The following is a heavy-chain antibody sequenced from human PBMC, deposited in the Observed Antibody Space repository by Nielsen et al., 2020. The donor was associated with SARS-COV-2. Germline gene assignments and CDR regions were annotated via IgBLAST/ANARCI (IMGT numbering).Heavy chain of an antibody. D-gene: IGHD3-10*02. CDR2: INSDGSST. J-gene: IGHJ5*02. V-gene: IGHV3-74*01. CDR3: ACSGWFDP. Sequence: GESLKISCAASGFTFSSYGMHWVRQAPGKGLVWVSRINSDGSSTSYVDSVKGRFTISRDNSKNTLYLQMNSLRAEDTAVYYCACSGWFDPWGQGTLVTVSS. CDR1: GFTFSSYG.